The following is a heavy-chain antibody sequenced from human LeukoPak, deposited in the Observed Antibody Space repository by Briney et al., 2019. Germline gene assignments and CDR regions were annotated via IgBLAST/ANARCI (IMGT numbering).Heavy chain of an antibody. J-gene: IGHJ4*02. V-gene: IGHV1-69*13. D-gene: IGHD3-22*01. CDR2: IIPIFGTA. CDR1: GGTFSSYA. CDR3: ARGTLHHPDYYDSSGYYFNFDY. Sequence: SVKVSCKASGGTFSSYAISWVRQAPGQGLEWMGGIIPIFGTANYAQKFQGRVTITADESTSTAYMELSSLRSEDTAVYYCARGTLHHPDYYDSSGYYFNFDYWGQGTLVTVSS.